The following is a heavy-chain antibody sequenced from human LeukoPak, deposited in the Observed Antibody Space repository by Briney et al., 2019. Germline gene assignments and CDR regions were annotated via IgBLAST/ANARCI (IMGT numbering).Heavy chain of an antibody. CDR2: IYSGGST. CDR1: GFTVSSNY. CDR3: ARDIGPSYSSSWTDY. Sequence: GGSLRLSCAASGFTVSSNYMSWVRQAPGKGLEWVSVIYSGGSTYYADSVKGRFTISRDNSKNTLYLQMNSLRAEDTAVYYCARDIGPSYSSSWTDYWGQGTLVTVPS. D-gene: IGHD6-13*01. J-gene: IGHJ4*02. V-gene: IGHV3-53*01.